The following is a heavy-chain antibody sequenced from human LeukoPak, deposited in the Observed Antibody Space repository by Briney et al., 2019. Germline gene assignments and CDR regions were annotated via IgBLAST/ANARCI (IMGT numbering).Heavy chain of an antibody. J-gene: IGHJ4*02. CDR2: INPNSGGT. CDR3: ARDQVDIVATSYSLDY. D-gene: IGHD5-12*01. CDR1: GYTLTGYY. Sequence: ASVKVSCKASGYTLTGYYMHWVRQAPGQGLEWMGWINPNSGGTNYAQKFQGRVTMTRDTSISAAYMELSRLRSDDTAVYYCARDQVDIVATSYSLDYWGQGTLVTVSS. V-gene: IGHV1-2*02.